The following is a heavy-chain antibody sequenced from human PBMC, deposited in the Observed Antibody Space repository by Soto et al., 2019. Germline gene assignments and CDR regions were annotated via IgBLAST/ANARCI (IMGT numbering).Heavy chain of an antibody. CDR1: GXTFSSYD. D-gene: IGHD6-13*01. CDR2: IGTAGDT. V-gene: IGHV3-13*01. CDR3: ARVAAAGTTNYYYYGMDV. Sequence: LRLSCAASGXTFSSYDMHWVRQATGKGLEWVSAIGTAGDTYYPGSVKGRFTISRENAKNSLYLQMNSLRAGDTAVYYCARVAAAGTTNYYYYGMDVWGQGTTVTVSS. J-gene: IGHJ6*02.